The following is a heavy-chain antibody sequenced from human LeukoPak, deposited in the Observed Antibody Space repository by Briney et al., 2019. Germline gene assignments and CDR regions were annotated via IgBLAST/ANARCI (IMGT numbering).Heavy chain of an antibody. D-gene: IGHD5-12*01. V-gene: IGHV4-59*01. CDR3: ARGRGYSGYFGYYYMDV. CDR1: GSSISSYY. CDR2: IYYSGST. Sequence: SETLSLTCTVSGSSISSYYWSWIRQPPGKGLEWIGYIYYSGSTNYNPSLKSRVTISLDTSKNQFSLKLSSVTAADTAVYYCARGRGYSGYFGYYYMDVWGKGTTVTISS. J-gene: IGHJ6*03.